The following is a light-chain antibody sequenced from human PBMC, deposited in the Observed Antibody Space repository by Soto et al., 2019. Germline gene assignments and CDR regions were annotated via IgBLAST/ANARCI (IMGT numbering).Light chain of an antibody. J-gene: IGLJ1*01. Sequence: QLVLTQPPSVSGAPGQRVTISCTGSSSNIGAGYDVHWYQQLPGTAPKLLIYRNIDRPSGVPDRFSGSKSGTSASLAITGLQAEDEADYYCQSYDSSLSALYVFGTGTKLTVL. CDR3: QSYDSSLSALYV. CDR2: RNI. CDR1: SSNIGAGYD. V-gene: IGLV1-40*01.